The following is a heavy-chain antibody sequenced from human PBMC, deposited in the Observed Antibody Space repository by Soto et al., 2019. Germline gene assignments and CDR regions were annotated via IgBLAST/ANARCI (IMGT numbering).Heavy chain of an antibody. CDR2: IYYSGST. CDR3: ALADCISTSCYGFDY. D-gene: IGHD2-2*01. J-gene: IGHJ4*02. Sequence: SETLSLTCTVSGGSISSGGYYWSWIREHPGKGLEWIGYIYYSGSTYYNPSLKSRVTISVDTSKNQFSLKLSSVTAADTAVYYCALADCISTSCYGFDYWGQGTLVTVS. CDR1: GGSISSGGYY. V-gene: IGHV4-31*03.